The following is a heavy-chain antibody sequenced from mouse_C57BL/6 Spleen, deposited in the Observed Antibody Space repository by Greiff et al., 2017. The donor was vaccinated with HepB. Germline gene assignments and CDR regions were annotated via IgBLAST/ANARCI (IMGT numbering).Heavy chain of an antibody. Sequence: VQLQQPGTELVKPGASVKLSCKASGYTFTSYWMHWVKQRPGQGLEWIGNINPSNGGTNYNEKCKSKATLTVVKSSSTAYMQRSSLTSEDYAVYYCAREGYYGSSYVDYYAMDYWGQGTSVTVSS. J-gene: IGHJ4*01. CDR3: AREGYYGSSYVDYYAMDY. CDR2: INPSNGGT. CDR1: GYTFTSYW. V-gene: IGHV1-53*01. D-gene: IGHD1-1*01.